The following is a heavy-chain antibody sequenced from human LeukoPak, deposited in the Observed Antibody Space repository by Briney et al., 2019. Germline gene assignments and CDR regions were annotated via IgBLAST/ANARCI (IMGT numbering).Heavy chain of an antibody. CDR1: GFTFSSYA. J-gene: IGHJ4*02. CDR2: ISGSGGST. Sequence: GGSLRLSCAASGFTFSSYAMSWVRQAPGKGLEWVSAISGSGGSTYYADSVKGRFTISRDNSKNTLYLQMNSLRAEGTAVYYCASYYDSSGYQPPTFDYWGQGTLVTVSS. D-gene: IGHD3-22*01. CDR3: ASYYDSSGYQPPTFDY. V-gene: IGHV3-23*01.